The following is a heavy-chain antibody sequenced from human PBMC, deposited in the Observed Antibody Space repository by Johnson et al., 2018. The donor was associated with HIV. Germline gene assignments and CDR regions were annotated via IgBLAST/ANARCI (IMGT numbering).Heavy chain of an antibody. CDR3: ASVWRNVGRHSFDV. D-gene: IGHD1-1*01. Sequence: QVQLVESGGALVKPGGSLRLSCAASGFKFDDNYMAWIRQSPGKGLEWVSYISSSGGTTHNADSVKGRFAISRNNADNSLYLQMNSLRVRDTALFFCASVWRNVGRHSFDVWGLGTMVTVSS. V-gene: IGHV3-11*01. CDR1: GFKFDDNY. CDR2: ISSSGGTT. J-gene: IGHJ3*01.